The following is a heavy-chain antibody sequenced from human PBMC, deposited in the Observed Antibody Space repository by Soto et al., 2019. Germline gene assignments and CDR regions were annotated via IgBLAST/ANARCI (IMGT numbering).Heavy chain of an antibody. CDR1: GFTFSSYA. V-gene: IGHV3-23*01. CDR3: AKATALRTSGMDV. J-gene: IGHJ6*02. Sequence: PGGSLRLSCAASGFTFSSYAMSWVRQAPGKGLDWVSAIIGSGGSTYYADSVKGRFTISRDNSKNTLFLQMNSLRAEDTAVYYCAKATALRTSGMDVWGQGTTVTVSS. D-gene: IGHD4-17*01. CDR2: IIGSGGST.